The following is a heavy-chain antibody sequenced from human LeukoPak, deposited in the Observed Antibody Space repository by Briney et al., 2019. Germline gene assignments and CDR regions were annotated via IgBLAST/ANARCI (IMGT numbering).Heavy chain of an antibody. CDR3: ARGIFCGGSCSAFDI. J-gene: IGHJ3*02. Sequence: SETLSLTCAVYGGSFSGYYWSWIRQPPGKGLEWIGEINHSGSTNYNPSLKSRVTISVDTSKNQFSLKLSSVTAADTAVYYCARGIFCGGSCSAFDIWGQGTMVTVSS. V-gene: IGHV4-34*01. CDR1: GGSFSGYY. D-gene: IGHD2-15*01. CDR2: INHSGST.